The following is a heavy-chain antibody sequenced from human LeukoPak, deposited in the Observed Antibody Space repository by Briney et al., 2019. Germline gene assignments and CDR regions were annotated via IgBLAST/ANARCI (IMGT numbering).Heavy chain of an antibody. CDR1: GYTFTGYY. CDR3: ARGLRGRDAFDI. CDR2: MNPNSGNT. Sequence: GASVKVSCKASGYTFTGYYMHWVRQATGQGLEWMGWMNPNSGNTGYAQKFQGRVTMTRNTSISTAYMELNSLRSADTAVYYCARGLRGRDAFDIWGQGTMVTVSS. V-gene: IGHV1-8*02. D-gene: IGHD3-10*01. J-gene: IGHJ3*02.